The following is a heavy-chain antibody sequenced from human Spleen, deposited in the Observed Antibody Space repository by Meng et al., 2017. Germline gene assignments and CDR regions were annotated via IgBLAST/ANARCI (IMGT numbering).Heavy chain of an antibody. CDR2: ISSSGSTI. CDR1: GFTFSSYE. Sequence: GESLKISCAASGFTFSSYEMNWIRQAPGKGLEWVSYISSSGSTIYYADSVKGRFTISRDNAKNSLYLQMNSLRAEDTAVYYCARDEGDGYNPYAFDIWGQGTMVTVSS. V-gene: IGHV3-48*03. CDR3: ARDEGDGYNPYAFDI. J-gene: IGHJ3*02. D-gene: IGHD5-24*01.